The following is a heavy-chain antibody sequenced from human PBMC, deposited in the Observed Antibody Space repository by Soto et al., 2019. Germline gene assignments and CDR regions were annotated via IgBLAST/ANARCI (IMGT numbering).Heavy chain of an antibody. CDR2: ISGSGGST. D-gene: IGHD3-10*01. CDR1: GFTFSSYA. Sequence: EVQLLESGGGLVQPGGSLRLSCAASGFTFSSYAMSWVRQAPGKGLEWVSAISGSGGSTYYADSVKGRFTISRDNSKNTLYLQMNSLRAEDTAVYYCAKGRNYYGSGSPYGIFFDYWGQGTLVTVSS. CDR3: AKGRNYYGSGSPYGIFFDY. V-gene: IGHV3-23*01. J-gene: IGHJ4*02.